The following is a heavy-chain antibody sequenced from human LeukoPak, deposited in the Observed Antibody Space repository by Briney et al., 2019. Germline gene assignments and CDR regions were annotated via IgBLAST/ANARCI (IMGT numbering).Heavy chain of an antibody. J-gene: IGHJ4*02. CDR3: AKSCCSISSSYDGFDY. CDR1: GFTFSTYA. CDR2: IRGSDGTT. V-gene: IGHV3-23*01. D-gene: IGHD2-2*01. Sequence: PGGSLRLSCAASGFTFSTYAMNWVRQAREKGLEWVAGIRGSDGTTYYADSVKGRFTISRDNSKNTLYLQMNSLRAEDTAVYYCAKSCCSISSSYDGFDYWGPGTLVTVSS.